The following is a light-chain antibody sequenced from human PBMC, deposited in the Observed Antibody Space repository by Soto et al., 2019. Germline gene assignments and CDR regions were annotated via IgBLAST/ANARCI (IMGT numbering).Light chain of an antibody. Sequence: ETVLTQSPGTLSLSPGERATLSCRASQSLSSGYLAWYQQRPGQAPRLLISGASSRAPGIPDRFSGTGSGTEFTLTISSLEPEDFAVYYCQQRSDWPPRFTFGPGTKVDIK. V-gene: IGKV3D-20*02. J-gene: IGKJ3*01. CDR1: QSLSSGY. CDR2: GAS. CDR3: QQRSDWPPRFT.